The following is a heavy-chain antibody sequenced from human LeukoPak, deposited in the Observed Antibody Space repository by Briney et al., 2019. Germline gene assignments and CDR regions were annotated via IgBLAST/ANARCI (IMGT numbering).Heavy chain of an antibody. D-gene: IGHD3-3*01. V-gene: IGHV1-18*01. CDR1: GYTFTSYG. Sequence: ASVKVSCKASGYTFTSYGISWVRQAPGQGLKWMGWISAYNGNTNYAQKLQGRVTMTTDTSTSTAYMELRSLRSDDTAVYYCARDRAMYYDFWSGPYWYFDLWGRGTLVTVSS. CDR2: ISAYNGNT. J-gene: IGHJ2*01. CDR3: ARDRAMYYDFWSGPYWYFDL.